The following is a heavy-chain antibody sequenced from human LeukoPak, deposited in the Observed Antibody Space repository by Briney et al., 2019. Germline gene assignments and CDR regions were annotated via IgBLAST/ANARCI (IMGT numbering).Heavy chain of an antibody. Sequence: PSETLSLTCTVSGGSISSCYWSWIRQPPGKGLEWIGNIYYSGSTNQNPSLKSRVTVSVDTSKNQFSLKLSSVTAADTAVYYCARGSHRFDPRGQGILVTVSS. J-gene: IGHJ5*02. D-gene: IGHD6-13*01. CDR2: IYYSGST. CDR1: GGSISSCY. V-gene: IGHV4-59*01. CDR3: ARGSHRFDP.